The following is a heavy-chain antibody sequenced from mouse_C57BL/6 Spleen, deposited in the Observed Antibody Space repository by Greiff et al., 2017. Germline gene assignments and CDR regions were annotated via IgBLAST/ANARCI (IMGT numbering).Heavy chain of an antibody. J-gene: IGHJ2*01. Sequence: VQLKESGGGLVEPGGSLKLSCAASGFTFSSYAMSWVRQTPEKRLEWVATISDGGSYTYYPDNVKGRFTISRDNAKNNLYLQMSHLKSEDTAMYYCARDRGTGAFDYWGQGTTLTVSS. V-gene: IGHV5-4*01. CDR1: GFTFSSYA. CDR3: ARDRGTGAFDY. D-gene: IGHD4-1*01. CDR2: ISDGGSYT.